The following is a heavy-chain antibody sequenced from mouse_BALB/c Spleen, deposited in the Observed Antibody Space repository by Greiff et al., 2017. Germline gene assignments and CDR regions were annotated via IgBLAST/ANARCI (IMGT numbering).Heavy chain of an antibody. CDR3: ARKSSYYYGSHYYYAMDY. D-gene: IGHD1-1*01. CDR1: GFSLTSYG. CDR2: IWSGGST. J-gene: IGHJ4*01. V-gene: IGHV2-2*02. Sequence: VQRVESGPGLVQPSQSLSITCTVSGFSLTSYGVHWVRQSPGKGLEWLGVIWSGGSTDYNAAFISRLSISKDNSKSQVFFKMNSLQANDTAIYYCARKSSYYYGSHYYYAMDYWGQGTSVTVSS.